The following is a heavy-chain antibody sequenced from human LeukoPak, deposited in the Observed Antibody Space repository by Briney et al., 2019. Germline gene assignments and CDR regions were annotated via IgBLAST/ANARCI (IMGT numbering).Heavy chain of an antibody. CDR1: GYTFTSYD. V-gene: IGHV1-8*01. CDR3: ARVSESGIVVVTDYFDY. CDR2: MNPNSGNT. D-gene: IGHD2-21*02. Sequence: ASVKVSCKASGYTFTSYDITWVRQVTGQGLEWMGWMNPNSGNTGYAQKFQGRVTMTRNTSISTAYMELSSLRSEDTAVYYCARVSESGIVVVTDYFDYWGQGTLVTVSS. J-gene: IGHJ4*02.